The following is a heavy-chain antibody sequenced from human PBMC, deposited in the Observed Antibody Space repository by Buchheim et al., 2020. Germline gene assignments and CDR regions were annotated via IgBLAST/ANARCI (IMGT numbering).Heavy chain of an antibody. CDR2: ITGSTGST. D-gene: IGHD1-14*01. J-gene: IGHJ6*02. CDR1: GFTFSTYA. CDR3: AKDPRGTNFYYGVDA. Sequence: EVQLMESEGGLVRPGGSLRLSCAASGFTFSTYAMSWVRQAPGKGLEWVSAITGSTGSTFYADSVKGRFTISRDNSKNTLYLQMNSLRAEDTAVYYCAKDPRGTNFYYGVDAWGQGTT. V-gene: IGHV3-23*01.